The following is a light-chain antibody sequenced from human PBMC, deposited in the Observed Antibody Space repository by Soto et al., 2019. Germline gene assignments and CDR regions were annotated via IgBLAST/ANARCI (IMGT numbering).Light chain of an antibody. CDR3: AAWGANLNTWV. CDR1: SSNSGSNA. Sequence: QSVLTQPPSASGTPGQRVTISCSGSSSNSGSNAVSWYQHFPGTAPKVLIYSDDQRPSGVPDRFSCSKSGTSASLAISGLQAEEDADYFCAAWGANLNTWVFGVWTKVTFL. CDR2: SDD. J-gene: IGLJ3*02. V-gene: IGLV1-44*01.